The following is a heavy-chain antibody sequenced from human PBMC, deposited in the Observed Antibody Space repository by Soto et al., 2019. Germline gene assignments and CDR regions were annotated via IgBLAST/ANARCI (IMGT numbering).Heavy chain of an antibody. V-gene: IGHV4-34*01. CDR1: GGSFSGYY. D-gene: IGHD6-19*01. Sequence: PSETLSLTCAVYGGSFSGYYWSWIRQPPGKGLEWIGEINHSGSTNYNPSLKSRITISVDTSKNQFSLKLSSVTAADTAVYYCARERSYGYSSGWFPFDYWGQGTLVTISS. J-gene: IGHJ4*02. CDR3: ARERSYGYSSGWFPFDY. CDR2: INHSGST.